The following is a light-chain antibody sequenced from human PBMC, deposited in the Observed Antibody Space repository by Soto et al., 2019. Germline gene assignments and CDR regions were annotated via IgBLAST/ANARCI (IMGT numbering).Light chain of an antibody. J-gene: IGKJ1*01. CDR3: QQSFSPLWT. V-gene: IGKV1-39*01. CDR2: AAA. Sequence: DIQMTQSPSSLSASVGDRVTITCRASQSISNYLNWYQQKPGKAPNLLIYAAASMQSGVPSRFSGSGSETDFTLTISSLQPHDVATYYCQQSFSPLWTFGQGTKVE. CDR1: QSISNY.